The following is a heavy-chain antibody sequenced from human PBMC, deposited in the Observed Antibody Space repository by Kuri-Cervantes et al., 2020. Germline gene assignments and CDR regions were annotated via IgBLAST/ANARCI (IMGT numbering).Heavy chain of an antibody. D-gene: IGHD6-13*01. CDR2: ISYDGSNK. CDR3: ARDTERIAAAFPNWFDP. Sequence: GESLKISCAASGFTFSSYGMHWVRQAPGKGLEWVAVISYDGSNKYYADSVKGRFTISRDNSKNTLYLQMNSLRAEDTAVYYCARDTERIAAAFPNWFDPWGQGTLVTVSS. CDR1: GFTFSSYG. J-gene: IGHJ5*02. V-gene: IGHV3-30*03.